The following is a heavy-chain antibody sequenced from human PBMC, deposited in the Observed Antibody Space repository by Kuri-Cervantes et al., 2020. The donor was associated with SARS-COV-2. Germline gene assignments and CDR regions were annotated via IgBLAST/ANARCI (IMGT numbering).Heavy chain of an antibody. Sequence: GSLRLSCTVSGGSISGYYWSWIRQPPGKGLEWIGEINHSGSTNYNPSLKSRVTISVDTSKNQFSLKLSSVTAADTAVYYCARGVGAAVAGTLITIYYYYGMDVWGQGTTVTVSS. CDR2: INHSGST. J-gene: IGHJ6*02. CDR3: ARGVGAAVAGTLITIYYYYGMDV. CDR1: GGSISGYY. D-gene: IGHD6-19*01. V-gene: IGHV4-34*01.